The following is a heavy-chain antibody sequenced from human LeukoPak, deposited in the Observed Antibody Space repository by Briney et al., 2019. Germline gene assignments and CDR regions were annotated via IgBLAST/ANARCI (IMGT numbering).Heavy chain of an antibody. CDR2: VNSDGSST. V-gene: IGHV3-74*01. J-gene: IGHJ5*02. CDR1: AFTFSSYW. D-gene: IGHD1-26*01. CDR3: ARDGIETGFDP. Sequence: GGSLRLSCAASAFTFSSYWMHWVRQAPGKGLVWVSRVNSDGSSTNYADSVKGRFTISRDNAKNSLYLQMNSLRAEDTAVYYCARDGIETGFDPWGQGTLVTVSS.